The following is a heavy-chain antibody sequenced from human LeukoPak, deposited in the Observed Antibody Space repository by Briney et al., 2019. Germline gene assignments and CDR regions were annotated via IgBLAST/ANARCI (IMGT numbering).Heavy chain of an antibody. CDR3: ARSQTGGTFDY. V-gene: IGHV6-1*01. Sequence: SQTLSLTCAISGDSVSSKSAAWNWLRQSPSRGLEWLGRTYYRSKWSSGYAESVKSRITINPDTSKNQFSLQLESVTPEDTAVYYCARSQTGGTFDYWGQGTLVTVSS. CDR2: TYYRSKWSS. CDR1: GDSVSSKSAA. J-gene: IGHJ4*02. D-gene: IGHD1-26*01.